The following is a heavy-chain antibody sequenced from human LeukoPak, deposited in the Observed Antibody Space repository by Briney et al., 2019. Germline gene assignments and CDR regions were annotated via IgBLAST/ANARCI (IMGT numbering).Heavy chain of an antibody. J-gene: IGHJ6*03. D-gene: IGHD1-7*01. Sequence: GGSLRLSCAASGVTFSNYGMHWVRQAPGKGLEWVAFIRYDGSNKYYADSVKGRFTVSRDNSKNTLYLQMNSLRAEDTAVYCCAKDGVPTTYYYYYMDVWGKGTTVTVSS. CDR1: GVTFSNYG. CDR2: IRYDGSNK. V-gene: IGHV3-30*02. CDR3: AKDGVPTTYYYYYMDV.